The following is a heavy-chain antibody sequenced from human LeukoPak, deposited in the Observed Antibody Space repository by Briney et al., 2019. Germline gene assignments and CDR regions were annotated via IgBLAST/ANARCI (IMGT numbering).Heavy chain of an antibody. Sequence: GRTYYRSKWYNDYPVSVKSRITINPDTSKNQFSLQLNSVTPEDTAVYYCARDASSGSHFDCWGQGTLVSVSA. CDR3: ARDASSGSHFDC. V-gene: IGHV6-1*01. CDR2: TYYRSKWYN. J-gene: IGHJ4*02. D-gene: IGHD3-22*01.